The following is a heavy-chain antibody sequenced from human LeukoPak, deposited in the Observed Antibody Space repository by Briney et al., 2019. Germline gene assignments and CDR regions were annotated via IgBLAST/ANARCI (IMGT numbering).Heavy chain of an antibody. J-gene: IGHJ5*02. CDR2: VNPNSGGS. CDR1: GYTFTGYY. CDR3: ARGTRVLPIRWFDP. D-gene: IGHD3-10*01. V-gene: IGHV1-2*02. Sequence: ASVKVSCKASGYTFTGYYMHWVRQAPGQGLEWMGWVNPNSGGSKYAQKFLGRITMTTDTSISTAYMELSRLRSDDTAVYYCARGTRVLPIRWFDPWGQGTLVTVSS.